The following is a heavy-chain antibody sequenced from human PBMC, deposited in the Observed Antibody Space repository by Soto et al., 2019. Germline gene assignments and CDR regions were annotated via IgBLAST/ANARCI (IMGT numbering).Heavy chain of an antibody. V-gene: IGHV1-69*02. D-gene: IGHD4-4*01. CDR1: GGTFSSYT. CDR3: ARKEYSNDAFDI. J-gene: IGHJ3*02. Sequence: QVQLVQSGAEVKKPGSSVKVSCKASGGTFSSYTISWVRQAPGQGLEWMGRIIPILGIANYAQKFQGRVTNTADKSTSTAYMELSSLRFEDKAVYYCARKEYSNDAFDIWGQGTMVTVSS. CDR2: IIPILGIA.